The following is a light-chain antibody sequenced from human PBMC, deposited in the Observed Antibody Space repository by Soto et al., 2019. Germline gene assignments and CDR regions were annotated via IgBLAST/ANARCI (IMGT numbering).Light chain of an antibody. V-gene: IGKV3D-20*01. CDR3: QQYGSSPRT. CDR1: GSVSSSL. Sequence: GASGSVSSSLLAAYQQKPARAPPLLLYYASNRAHGVPHTFSGRGSGTAFTLTIISLLPEDFAAYYCQQYGSSPRTFGQGTKVDIK. CDR2: YAS. J-gene: IGKJ1*01.